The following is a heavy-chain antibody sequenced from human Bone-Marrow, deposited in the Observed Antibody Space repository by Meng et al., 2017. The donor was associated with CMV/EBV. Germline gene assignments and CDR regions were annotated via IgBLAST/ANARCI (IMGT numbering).Heavy chain of an antibody. D-gene: IGHD1-26*01. CDR1: GGSFSGYY. CDR2: IADSRNT. J-gene: IGHJ3*02. CDR3: AREVGAPYFDM. Sequence: SETLSLTCAVYGGSFSGYYWSWIRQPPGKRLEWIGSIADSRNTYYTPSLQSRLTISVDTSKNQFSLRLTSVTAADTAVYYCAREVGAPYFDMWGQGTMVTVSS. V-gene: IGHV4-34*01.